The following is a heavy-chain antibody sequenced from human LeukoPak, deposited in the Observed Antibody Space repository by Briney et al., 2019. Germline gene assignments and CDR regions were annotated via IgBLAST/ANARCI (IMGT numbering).Heavy chain of an antibody. CDR3: AREGGYARSFDY. CDR1: GGSISSYY. CDR2: IYYSGST. D-gene: IGHD5-12*01. V-gene: IGHV4-59*01. J-gene: IGHJ4*02. Sequence: SETLSLTYTVSGGSISSYYWSWIRQPPGKGLEWIGYIYYSGSTNYNPSLKSRVTISVDTSKNQFSLKLSSVTAADTAVYYCAREGGYARSFDYWGQGTLVTVSS.